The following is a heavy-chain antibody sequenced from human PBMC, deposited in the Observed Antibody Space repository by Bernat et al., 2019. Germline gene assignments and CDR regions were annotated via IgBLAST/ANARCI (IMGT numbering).Heavy chain of an antibody. CDR3: ARDPDYGDYTYYFDY. Sequence: QVHLVESGGGVVQPGRSLRLSCAASGFTFSSYGMHWVRQAPGKGLEWVALIWYDGSNKYYADSVKGRFTISRDNSKSTLSLQVNSLRAEDTAVYYCARDPDYGDYTYYFDYWGQGTLVTVSS. CDR2: IWYDGSNK. D-gene: IGHD4-17*01. CDR1: GFTFSSYG. J-gene: IGHJ4*02. V-gene: IGHV3-33*01.